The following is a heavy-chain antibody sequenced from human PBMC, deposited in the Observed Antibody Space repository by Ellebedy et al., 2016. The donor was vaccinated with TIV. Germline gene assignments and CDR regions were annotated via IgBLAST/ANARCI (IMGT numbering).Heavy chain of an antibody. J-gene: IGHJ4*02. CDR3: AREMLGGGYSFVTDC. CDR2: VSYDGKNK. Sequence: PGGSLRLSCAASGFTFSNYGMHRVRQAPGKGLEWVAVVSYDGKNKYYADSVKGRFTISRDNSKNSLILQVNSLRAEDTAVYYCAREMLGGGYSFVTDCWGQGTLVTVSS. V-gene: IGHV3-30*03. D-gene: IGHD5-18*01. CDR1: GFTFSNYG.